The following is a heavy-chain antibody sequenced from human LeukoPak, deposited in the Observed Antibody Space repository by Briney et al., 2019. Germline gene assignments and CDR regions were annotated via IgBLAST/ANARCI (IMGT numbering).Heavy chain of an antibody. CDR2: IQQDGSTK. J-gene: IGHJ4*02. V-gene: IGHV3-7*01. D-gene: IGHD1-1*01. CDR1: GFSFSSYW. CDR3: ASRDNEHYLEPFDN. Sequence: GGSLRLSCAASGFSFSSYWVSWVRQAPGKGLEWVANIQQDGSTKYYVDSVKGRFTISRDDSNNSLYLEMNSLRADDTARYYCASRDNEHYLEPFDNWGQGTLVTVSS.